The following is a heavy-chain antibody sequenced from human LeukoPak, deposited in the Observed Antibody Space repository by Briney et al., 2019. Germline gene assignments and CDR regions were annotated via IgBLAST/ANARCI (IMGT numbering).Heavy chain of an antibody. Sequence: GGSLRLSCAASGFTFSDYYMSWIRQAPGKGPEWVSYISSSSSYTNYADSVKGRFTISRDNAKNSLYLQMNSLRAEDTAVYYCARDEGPAAGTAYWGQGTLVTVSS. CDR1: GFTFSDYY. D-gene: IGHD6-13*01. CDR3: ARDEGPAAGTAY. J-gene: IGHJ4*02. CDR2: ISSSSSYT. V-gene: IGHV3-11*06.